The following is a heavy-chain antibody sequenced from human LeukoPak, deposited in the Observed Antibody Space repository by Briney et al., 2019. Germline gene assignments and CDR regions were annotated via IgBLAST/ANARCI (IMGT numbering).Heavy chain of an antibody. CDR2: IGYRGGSI. D-gene: IGHD3-22*01. Sequence: GGSLRLSCAASGFTFSNYAMSWVRQAPGKGLEWVSIIGYRGGSIYYAYSVQGRFTISRDNSKNTLSLQMNGLRPEDTVVYYCAKDPKITMIVVVITYFDYWGQGTLVTVSS. V-gene: IGHV3-23*01. CDR3: AKDPKITMIVVVITYFDY. CDR1: GFTFSNYA. J-gene: IGHJ4*02.